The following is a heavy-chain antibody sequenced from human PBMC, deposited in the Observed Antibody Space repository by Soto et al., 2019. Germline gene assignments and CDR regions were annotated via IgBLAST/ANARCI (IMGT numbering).Heavy chain of an antibody. V-gene: IGHV1-2*04. CDR3: ATSMIFSMPSSFDF. Sequence: ASVQVSFKAAGYTFTVYLIPRVLLAPGQGLEWTGWINPNSGDTNYAQKFQDWVTMTGDTSISTAYMELSRLKSDDTVVYYCATSMIFSMPSSFDFWGQGTMVT. CDR1: GYTFTVYL. CDR2: INPNSGDT. J-gene: IGHJ3*01. D-gene: IGHD3-9*01.